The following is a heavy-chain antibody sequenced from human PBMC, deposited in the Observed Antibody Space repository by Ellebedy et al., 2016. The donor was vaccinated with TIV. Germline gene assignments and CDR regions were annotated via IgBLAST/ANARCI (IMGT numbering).Heavy chain of an antibody. J-gene: IGHJ6*02. V-gene: IGHV3-48*04. CDR3: ARVRGSGSLPTRHYYYGMDV. D-gene: IGHD3-10*01. CDR2: ISSSSSTI. CDR1: GFTFSSYS. Sequence: GESLKISXAASGFTFSSYSMNWVRQAPGKGLEWVSYISSSSSTIYYADSVKGRFTISRDNAKNTLYLQMNSLRAEDTAVYYCARVRGSGSLPTRHYYYGMDVWGQGTTVTVSS.